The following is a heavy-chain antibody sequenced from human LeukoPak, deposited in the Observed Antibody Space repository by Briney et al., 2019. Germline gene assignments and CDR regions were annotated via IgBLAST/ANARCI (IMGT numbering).Heavy chain of an antibody. Sequence: SETLSLTCAVYGVPFSGYYWSWIRQPPGKGLEWIGYIYYSGSTNYNPSLKSRVTISVDTSKNQFSLKLSSVTAADTAVYYCARAPSSGWYTGFDYWGQGTLVTVSS. V-gene: IGHV4-59*01. CDR1: GVPFSGYY. D-gene: IGHD6-19*01. J-gene: IGHJ4*02. CDR2: IYYSGST. CDR3: ARAPSSGWYTGFDY.